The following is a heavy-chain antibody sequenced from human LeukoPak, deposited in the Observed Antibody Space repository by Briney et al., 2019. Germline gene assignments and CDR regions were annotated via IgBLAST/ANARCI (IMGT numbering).Heavy chain of an antibody. CDR3: ARVLWGLPQAGGFDY. CDR2: INHSGST. J-gene: IGHJ4*02. CDR1: GGSFSGYY. D-gene: IGHD7-27*01. Sequence: SETLSLTCAVYGGSFSGYYRSWIRQPPGKGLEWIGEINHSGSTDYNPSLKSRVTISVDTSKNQFSLKLSSVTAADTAVYYGARVLWGLPQAGGFDYWGQGTLVTVSS. V-gene: IGHV4-34*01.